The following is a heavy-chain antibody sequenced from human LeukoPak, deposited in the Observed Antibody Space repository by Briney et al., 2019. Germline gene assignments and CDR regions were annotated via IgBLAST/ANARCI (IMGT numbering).Heavy chain of an antibody. J-gene: IGHJ4*02. CDR3: AREGGYSGYDYWDY. CDR1: GGSFSGYY. V-gene: IGHV4-34*01. CDR2: INHSGST. D-gene: IGHD5-12*01. Sequence: SETLSLTCAVYGGSFSGYYWSWIRQPPRKGLEWIGEINHSGSTNYNPSLKSRVTISVDTSKNQFSLKLSSVTAADTAVYYCAREGGYSGYDYWDYWGQGTLVTVSS.